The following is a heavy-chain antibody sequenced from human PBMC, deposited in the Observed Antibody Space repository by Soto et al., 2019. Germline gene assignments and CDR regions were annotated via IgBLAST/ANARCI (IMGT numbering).Heavy chain of an antibody. CDR1: GFTFSSYA. CDR3: AKRSLGPYGSGKRRYYYYYMDL. D-gene: IGHD3-10*01. CDR2: ISGSGGST. J-gene: IGHJ6*03. V-gene: IGHV3-23*01. Sequence: EVQLLESGGGLVQPGGSLRLSCAASGFTFSSYAMSWVRQAPGKGLEWVSAISGSGGSTYYADSVKGRFTISRDNSKNTLSLQINSLRAEDTAVHYCAKRSLGPYGSGKRRYYYYYMDLWGKGTTVTVSS.